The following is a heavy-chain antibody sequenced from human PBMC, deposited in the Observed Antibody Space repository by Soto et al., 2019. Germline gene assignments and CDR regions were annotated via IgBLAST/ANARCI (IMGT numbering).Heavy chain of an antibody. CDR2: IWYDGSNK. CDR1: GFTFSSYG. V-gene: IGHV3-33*01. J-gene: IGHJ4*02. D-gene: IGHD1-1*01. Sequence: QVQLVESGGGVVQPGRSLRLSWAASGFTFSSYGMHWVRQAPGKGLEWVAVIWYDGSNKYYADSVKGRFTISRDNSKNTLYLQMNSLRAEDTAVYYCARAGTTGTTTTRMLGGHWGQGTLVTVSS. CDR3: ARAGTTGTTTTRMLGGH.